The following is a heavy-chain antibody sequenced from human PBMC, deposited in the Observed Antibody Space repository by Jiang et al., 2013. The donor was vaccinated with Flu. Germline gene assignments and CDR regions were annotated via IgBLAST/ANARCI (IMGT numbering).Heavy chain of an antibody. J-gene: IGHJ3*02. Sequence: GPGLVKPSQTLSLTCTVSGGSISSGDYYWSWIRQPPGKGLEWIWYIYYSGSTYYNPSLKSRVTISVDTSKNQFSLKLSSVTAADTAVYYCARSYYDSSGYYYSDAFDIWGQGTSGHRLF. CDR2: IYYSGST. V-gene: IGHV4-30-4*01. D-gene: IGHD3-22*01. CDR1: GGSISSGDYY. CDR3: ARSYYDSSGYYYSDAFDI.